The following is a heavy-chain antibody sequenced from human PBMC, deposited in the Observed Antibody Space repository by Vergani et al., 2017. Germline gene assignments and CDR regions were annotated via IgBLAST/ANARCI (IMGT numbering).Heavy chain of an antibody. CDR2: IYYSGST. D-gene: IGHD6-19*01. J-gene: IGHJ5*02. Sequence: QLQLQESGPGLVKPSATLSLTCSVSGSSIRSSNYYWGWIRQPPGKGLEWIASIYYSGSTYYNPSLMSRVTISVDTSKNQFSLKLSSVTAADTAVYFCARHSXVEWLVKLGWIDPWGQGILFTVSS. CDR1: GSSIRSSNYY. CDR3: ARHSXVEWLVKLGWIDP. V-gene: IGHV4-39*01.